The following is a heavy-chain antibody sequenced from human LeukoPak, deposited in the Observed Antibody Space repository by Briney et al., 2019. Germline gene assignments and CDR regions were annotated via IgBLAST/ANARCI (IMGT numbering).Heavy chain of an antibody. CDR1: GGPISSYY. CDR2: IYYSGST. D-gene: IGHD4-11*01. J-gene: IGHJ5*02. Sequence: SETLSLTCTVSGGPISSYYWSWIRQPPGKGLEWIGYIYYSGSTNYNPSLKSRVTISVDTSKNQFSLKLSSVTAADTAVYYCARLGGSLRDNNYLTNWFDPWGQGTLVTVSS. CDR3: ARLGGSLRDNNYLTNWFDP. V-gene: IGHV4-59*01.